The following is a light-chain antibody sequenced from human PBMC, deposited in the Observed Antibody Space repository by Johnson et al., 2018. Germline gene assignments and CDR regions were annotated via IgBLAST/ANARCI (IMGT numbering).Light chain of an antibody. CDR3: GTWDSSLSAGNV. Sequence: QSVLTQPPSVSAAPGQKVTISCSGSSSIIGNNYVSWYQQLPGTAPKLLIYENNKRPSGIPDRFSGSKSGTSATLGITGLQTGVEADYYCGTWDSSLSAGNVFGTGTKVTVL. CDR2: ENN. J-gene: IGLJ1*01. V-gene: IGLV1-51*02. CDR1: SSIIGNNY.